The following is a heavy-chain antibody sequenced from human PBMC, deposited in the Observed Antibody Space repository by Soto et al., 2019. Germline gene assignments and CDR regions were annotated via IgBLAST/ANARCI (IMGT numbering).Heavy chain of an antibody. CDR1: GGTFSSYA. CDR3: ANYASVGAFDY. J-gene: IGHJ4*02. CDR2: IIPIFGTA. V-gene: IGHV1-69*13. D-gene: IGHD1-26*01. Sequence: SVKVSCKASGGTFSSYAISWVRQAPGQGLEWMGGIIPIFGTANYAQKFQGRVTITADESTNTAYMELSSLRSEDTAVYYCANYASVGAFDYWGQGTLVTVSS.